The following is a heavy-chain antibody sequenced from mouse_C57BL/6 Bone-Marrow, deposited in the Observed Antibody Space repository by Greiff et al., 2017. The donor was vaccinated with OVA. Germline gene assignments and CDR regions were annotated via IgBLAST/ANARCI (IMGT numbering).Heavy chain of an antibody. CDR3: ARSGYWWYVDV. CDR1: GYAFTNYL. J-gene: IGHJ1*03. Sequence: VQLQQSGAELVRPGTSVKVSCKASGYAFTNYLIGWVKQRPGQGLEWIGVIYPGSGGTNYNEKFKGKATLTADKSSSTAYMQLSSLTSEDSAVYFCARSGYWWYVDVWGTGTTVTVSS. CDR2: IYPGSGGT. D-gene: IGHD3-1*01. V-gene: IGHV1-54*01.